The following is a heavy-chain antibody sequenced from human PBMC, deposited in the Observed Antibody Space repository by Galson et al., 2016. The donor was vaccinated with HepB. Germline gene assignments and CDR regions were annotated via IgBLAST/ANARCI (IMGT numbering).Heavy chain of an antibody. D-gene: IGHD2-21*01. CDR3: AASPNSHYSHMEV. CDR1: GFIFTSSA. CDR2: IVVGSGKT. Sequence: SVKVSCKASGFIFTSSAVQWVRQARGQRLEWIGRIVVGSGKTNYAQKFQERVTITRDMSTTTASLELTSLRSEDTAVYYCAASPNSHYSHMEVWGQGTTVTVSS. V-gene: IGHV1-58*01. J-gene: IGHJ6*02.